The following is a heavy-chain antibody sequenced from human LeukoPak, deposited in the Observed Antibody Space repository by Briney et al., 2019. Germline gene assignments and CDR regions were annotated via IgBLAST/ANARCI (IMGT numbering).Heavy chain of an antibody. Sequence: PGRSLRLSCAASGCTFGSYAMHWVRQAPGKGLEWVAVISYDGSNKYYADSVKGRFTISRDNSKNTLYLQMNSLRTEDTAVYYCARGRGIVVAKPFDYWGQGTLVTVSS. V-gene: IGHV3-30-3*01. CDR3: ARGRGIVVAKPFDY. CDR1: GCTFGSYA. D-gene: IGHD3-22*01. J-gene: IGHJ4*02. CDR2: ISYDGSNK.